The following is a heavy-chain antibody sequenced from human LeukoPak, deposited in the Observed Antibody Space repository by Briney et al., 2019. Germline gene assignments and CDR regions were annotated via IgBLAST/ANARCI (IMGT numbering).Heavy chain of an antibody. CDR1: GGSISNYW. D-gene: IGHD6-25*01. CDR2: VFDSGGT. Sequence: SETLSLTCTVSGGSISNYWWSWIRQPPGKGLEWIGYVFDSGGTNYNPSLKSRVTIPVDTSKKQFSLKLSSVTAADTAVYYCARGYSTGWNYFDYWGQGTLVTVSS. V-gene: IGHV4-59*01. J-gene: IGHJ4*02. CDR3: ARGYSTGWNYFDY.